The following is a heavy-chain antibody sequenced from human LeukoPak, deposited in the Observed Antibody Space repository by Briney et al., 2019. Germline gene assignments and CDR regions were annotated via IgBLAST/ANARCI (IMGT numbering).Heavy chain of an antibody. CDR1: GYTFTGYY. CDR2: INPNSGGT. V-gene: IGHV1-2*06. D-gene: IGHD3-9*01. J-gene: IGHJ6*03. Sequence: GASVKVSCKASGYTFTGYYMHWVRQAPGQGLEWMGRINPNSGGTNYAQKFQGRVTMTGDTSISTAYMELSRLRSDDTAVYYCAREGGILTGYEDYMDVWGKGTTVTVSS. CDR3: AREGGILTGYEDYMDV.